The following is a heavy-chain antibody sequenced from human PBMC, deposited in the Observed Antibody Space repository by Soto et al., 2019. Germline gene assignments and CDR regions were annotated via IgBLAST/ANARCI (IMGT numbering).Heavy chain of an antibody. J-gene: IGHJ4*02. CDR1: GYTFTSYY. D-gene: IGHD3-3*01. CDR2: INPSGGST. CDR3: ASQEWSEGDY. Sequence: ASVKVSCKASGYTFTSYYMHWVRQAPGQGLEWMGIINPSGGSTSYAQKFQGRVTMTRDTSTSTVYMELSSLRPEDTAVYYCASQEWSEGDYWGQRTLVTVSS. V-gene: IGHV1-46*01.